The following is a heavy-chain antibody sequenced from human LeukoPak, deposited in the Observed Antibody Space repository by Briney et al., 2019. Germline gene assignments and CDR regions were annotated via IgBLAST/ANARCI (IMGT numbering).Heavy chain of an antibody. J-gene: IGHJ4*02. CDR3: AKGRGSSSWYPFDY. CDR2: ISGSGGTT. CDR1: GFTFSSYA. Sequence: PGGSLRLSCAASGFTFSSYAMSCVRQAPGKGLEGVSAISGSGGTTYYADSVKGRFTISRDNSKNTLYLQMNSLRAEDSAVYYCAKGRGSSSWYPFDYWGQGTLVTVSS. V-gene: IGHV3-23*01. D-gene: IGHD6-13*01.